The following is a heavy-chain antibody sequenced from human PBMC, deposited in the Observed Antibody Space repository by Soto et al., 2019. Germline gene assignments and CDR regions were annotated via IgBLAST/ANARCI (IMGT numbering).Heavy chain of an antibody. CDR2: ISAYNGNT. D-gene: IGHD2-2*01. CDR1: GYTFASYG. CDR3: AREGTCSSTSCPTYFSFGMDV. V-gene: IGHV1-18*01. J-gene: IGHJ6*02. Sequence: QVQLVQSGAEVKKPGASVKVSCKASGYTFASYGISWVRQAPGQGLEWMGWISAYNGNTNYAQKFQGRVTMTTDTFTRTAYMEVRSLRSDDTAVDYCAREGTCSSTSCPTYFSFGMDVWGQGTTVTVSS.